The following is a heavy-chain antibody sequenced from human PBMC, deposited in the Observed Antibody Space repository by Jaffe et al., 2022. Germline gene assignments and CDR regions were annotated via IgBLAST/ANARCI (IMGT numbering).Heavy chain of an antibody. Sequence: QVQLVESGGGVVQPGGSLRLSCAASGFTFSSYGMHWVRQAPGKGLEWVAFIRYDGSNKYYADSVKGRFTISRDNSKNTLYLQMNSLRAEDTAVYYCAKDQGGYLGTGAGTCFDYWGQGTLVTVSS. J-gene: IGHJ4*02. CDR2: IRYDGSNK. V-gene: IGHV3-30*02. D-gene: IGHD6-13*01. CDR3: AKDQGGYLGTGAGTCFDY. CDR1: GFTFSSYG.